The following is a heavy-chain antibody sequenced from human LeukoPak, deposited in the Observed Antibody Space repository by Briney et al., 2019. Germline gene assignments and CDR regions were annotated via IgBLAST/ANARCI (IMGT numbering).Heavy chain of an antibody. J-gene: IGHJ4*02. D-gene: IGHD5-24*01. CDR2: MNPNSGNT. CDR3: ARALRERWLQLYYFDY. V-gene: IGHV1-8*02. Sequence: ASVKVSCKASGYTFTGYYMHWVRQATGQGLEWMGWMNPNSGNTGYAQKFQGRVTMTRNTSIGTAYMELSSLRSEDTAVYYCARALRERWLQLYYFDYWGQGTLVTVSS. CDR1: GYTFTGYY.